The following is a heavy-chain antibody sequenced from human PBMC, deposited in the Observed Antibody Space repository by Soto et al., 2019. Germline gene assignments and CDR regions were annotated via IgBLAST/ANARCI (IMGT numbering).Heavy chain of an antibody. D-gene: IGHD6-6*01. Sequence: GGSLKLSCAASGFTFSSYSMNLVRQAPGKGLEWGSSISSSSSTIYYADSVKGRFTISRDNSKNTLYLQMNSLRAEDTAVYYCAKGGSIAGRTAYYYGMDVWGQGTTVTVS. CDR1: GFTFSSYS. V-gene: IGHV3-21*04. CDR3: AKGGSIAGRTAYYYGMDV. CDR2: ISSSSSTI. J-gene: IGHJ6*02.